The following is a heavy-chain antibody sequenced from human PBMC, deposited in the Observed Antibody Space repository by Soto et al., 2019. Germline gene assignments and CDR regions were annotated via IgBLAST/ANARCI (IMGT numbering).Heavy chain of an antibody. CDR1: GGSVSSATYY. V-gene: IGHV4-61*01. Sequence: PSENLSLTCTVSGGSVSSATYYWSWIRQPPGKGLEWIGYIYFSGSTNYNPSLKSRVSISVDTSKNQFSLKLSSVTAADTAVYYCAREGYDILTGYSFSAYWGQGTLVTVS. J-gene: IGHJ4*02. CDR2: IYFSGST. D-gene: IGHD3-9*01. CDR3: AREGYDILTGYSFSAY.